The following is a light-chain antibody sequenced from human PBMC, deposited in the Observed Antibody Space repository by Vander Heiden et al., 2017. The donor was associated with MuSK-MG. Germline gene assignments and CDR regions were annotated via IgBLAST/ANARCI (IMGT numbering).Light chain of an antibody. Sequence: LMTQSPDSLAVSPGERVTIHCKSSQSLLFSVTHKTYLASYQQIPGQPPTFPLSWASVRGAGVPDRFGGSGSGTDFTLTISNLQAEDVAVYYCQEYYHLPLTFGGGTKMEI. CDR1: QSLLFSVTHKTY. CDR2: WAS. J-gene: IGKJ4*01. V-gene: IGKV4-1*01. CDR3: QEYYHLPLT.